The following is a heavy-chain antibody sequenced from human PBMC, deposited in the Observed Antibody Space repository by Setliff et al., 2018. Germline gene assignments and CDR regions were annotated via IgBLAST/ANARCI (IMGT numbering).Heavy chain of an antibody. D-gene: IGHD1-26*01. CDR1: GYSISSGYY. CDR3: GRPLVGVTTGFEN. J-gene: IGHJ4*02. Sequence: LSLTCAVSGYSISSGYYWGWIRQPPGKGLEWIGSIDHSGSTHYNPSLKGRVTISVDTAKNQFSLKLRSVTAADTAVYYCGRPLVGVTTGFENWGQGTLVTVSS. CDR2: IDHSGST. V-gene: IGHV4-38-2*01.